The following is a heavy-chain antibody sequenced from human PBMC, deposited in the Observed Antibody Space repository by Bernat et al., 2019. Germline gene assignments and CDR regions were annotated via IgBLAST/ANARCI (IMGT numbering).Heavy chain of an antibody. CDR2: ISRSGCSM. J-gene: IGHJ3*02. CDR3: ARSLLVTSRNDAFEI. CDR1: GFTFSSYS. V-gene: IGHV3-21*01. Sequence: EVQLVESGGGLVKPGGSLRLSCAASGFTFSSYSMNWVRQAPGKGMGWVSSISRSGCSMYYADSVMGRFTISRDNAKNSLFLQMDSLRAEDTAVYYCARSLLVTSRNDAFEIWGQGTTVTVSS. D-gene: IGHD2-21*02.